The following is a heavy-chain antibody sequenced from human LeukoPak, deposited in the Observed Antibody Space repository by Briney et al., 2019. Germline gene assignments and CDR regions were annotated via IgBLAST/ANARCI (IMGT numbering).Heavy chain of an antibody. CDR1: GGSISSYY. V-gene: IGHV4-59*01. D-gene: IGHD3-22*01. J-gene: IGHJ5*02. CDR2: IYYSGST. CDR3: AKGYPWEYYYDSSGSHGKGFDP. Sequence: SETLSLTCTVSGGSISSYYWSWLRQPPGKGLEWIGYIYYSGSTNYNPSLKSRVTISVDTSKNQFSLKLSSVTAADTAVYYCAKGYPWEYYYDSSGSHGKGFDPWGQGTLVTVSS.